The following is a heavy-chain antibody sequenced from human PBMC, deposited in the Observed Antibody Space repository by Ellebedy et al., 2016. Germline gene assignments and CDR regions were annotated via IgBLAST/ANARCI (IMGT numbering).Heavy chain of an antibody. J-gene: IGHJ6*02. CDR2: IVVGSGNT. CDR1: GFTFTSSA. Sequence: SVKVSCXASGFTFTSSAVQWVRQARGQRLEWIGWIVVGSGNTNYAQKFQERVTITRDMSTSTAYMELSSLRSEDTAVYYCAAATNSRSLLSYYYYGMDVWGQGTTVTVSS. V-gene: IGHV1-58*01. D-gene: IGHD1-26*01. CDR3: AAATNSRSLLSYYYYGMDV.